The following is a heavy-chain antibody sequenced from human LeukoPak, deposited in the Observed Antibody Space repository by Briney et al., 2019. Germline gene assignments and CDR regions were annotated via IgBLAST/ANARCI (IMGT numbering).Heavy chain of an antibody. CDR3: ARGITMVRGVITPFDY. CDR1: GGSISSGGYY. CDR2: IYHSGST. Sequence: SQTLSLTCTVSGGSISSGGYYWSWIRQPPGKGLEWIGYIYHSGSTYYNPSLKSRVTISVDRSKNQFSLKLSSVTAEDTAVYYCARGITMVRGVITPFDYWGQGTLVTVSS. V-gene: IGHV4-30-2*01. J-gene: IGHJ4*02. D-gene: IGHD3-10*01.